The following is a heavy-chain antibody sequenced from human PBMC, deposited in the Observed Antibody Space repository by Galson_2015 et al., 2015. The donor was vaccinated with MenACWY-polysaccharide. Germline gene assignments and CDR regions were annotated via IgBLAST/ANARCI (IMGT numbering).Heavy chain of an antibody. D-gene: IGHD1-26*01. CDR3: TRGHFRTVGATSWFHP. V-gene: IGHV4-61*02. J-gene: IGHJ5*01. Sequence: TLSLTCTVSGGSITSGSYYWSWIRQPAGKGLEWIGRIYSSGSTNYNPSLKSRVTISIDTSKNQVSLRLSSVTAADTAAYYCTRGHFRTVGATSWFHPWGQGTLVTVSS. CDR1: GGSITSGSYY. CDR2: IYSSGST.